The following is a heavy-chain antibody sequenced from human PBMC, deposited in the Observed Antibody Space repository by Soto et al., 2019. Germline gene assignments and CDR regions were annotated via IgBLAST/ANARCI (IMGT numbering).Heavy chain of an antibody. CDR2: ISYDGNNQ. CDR1: GFSFSSYG. V-gene: IGHV3-30*18. J-gene: IGHJ4*02. CDR3: AKNSGPGTTGYYKYLDY. Sequence: QVHLVESGGGVVQPGGSLRLSCTASGFSFSSYGIHWVRQAPGKGLEWVAAISYDGNNQYYGDSVRGRFTVSRDNSKNTLYLQLRRLSAEDTAVYYCAKNSGPGTTGYYKYLDYWGQGTLVTVSS. D-gene: IGHD3-9*01.